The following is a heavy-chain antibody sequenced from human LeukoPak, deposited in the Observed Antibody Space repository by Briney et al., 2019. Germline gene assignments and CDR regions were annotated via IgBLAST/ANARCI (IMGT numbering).Heavy chain of an antibody. V-gene: IGHV3-43*01. CDR1: GFTFDDFT. D-gene: IGHD5-12*01. J-gene: IGHJ4*02. Sequence: PGGSLRLSCAASGFTFDDFTIHWVRQVPGKGLEWVSLINWDGGSTYYADSVKGRFTISRDNSKNSLYLQMDSLTTEDTAFYYCAKGDVDSPMNFYHWGQGTLVTVSS. CDR2: INWDGGST. CDR3: AKGDVDSPMNFYH.